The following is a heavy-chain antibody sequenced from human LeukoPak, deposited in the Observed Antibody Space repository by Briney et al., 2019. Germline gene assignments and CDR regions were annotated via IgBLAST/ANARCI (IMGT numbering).Heavy chain of an antibody. V-gene: IGHV3-30*02. Sequence: PGGSLRLSCAASGFTFSSYDMHWVRQAPGEGLEWVAFIRSHGSNKYYADSVKGRFTISRDNSKNTLYLQMNSLRADDTAVYYCAKAIAVAHGDYWGQGTLVTVSS. CDR3: AKAIAVAHGDY. CDR2: IRSHGSNK. J-gene: IGHJ4*02. CDR1: GFTFSSYD. D-gene: IGHD6-19*01.